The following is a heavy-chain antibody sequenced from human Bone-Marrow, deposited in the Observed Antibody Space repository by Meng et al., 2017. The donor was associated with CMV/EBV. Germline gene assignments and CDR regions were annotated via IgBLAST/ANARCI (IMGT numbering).Heavy chain of an antibody. CDR1: GYTFTGYY. V-gene: IGHV1-2*02. D-gene: IGHD6-6*01. Sequence: SGYTFTGYYMHWVRQAPGQGLEWMGWINPNSGGTNYAQKFQGRVTMTRDTSISTAYMELSSVTAADTAVYYCARDVLYSSSHRLFDYWGQGTLVTVSS. CDR3: ARDVLYSSSHRLFDY. CDR2: INPNSGGT. J-gene: IGHJ4*02.